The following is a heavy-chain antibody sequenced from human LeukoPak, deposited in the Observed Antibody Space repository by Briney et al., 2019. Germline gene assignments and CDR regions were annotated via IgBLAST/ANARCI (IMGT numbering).Heavy chain of an antibody. CDR2: IKQDGSEK. Sequence: GGSLRLSCAASGFTFSSYFMSWVRQAPGKGLEWVANIKQDGSEKYYVDSVKGRFTISRDNAKNSLYLQMNSLRAEDTAVYYCARRGGAFYYGSGSYYPVDYWGQGTLVTVSS. CDR1: GFTFSSYF. V-gene: IGHV3-7*01. J-gene: IGHJ4*02. D-gene: IGHD3-10*01. CDR3: ARRGGAFYYGSGSYYPVDY.